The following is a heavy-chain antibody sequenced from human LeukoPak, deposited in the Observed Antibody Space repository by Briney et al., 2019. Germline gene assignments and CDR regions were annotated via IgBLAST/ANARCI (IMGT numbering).Heavy chain of an antibody. CDR2: ISGSGGST. J-gene: IGHJ4*02. Sequence: GGSLRLSCAASGFTFSSYGMSWVRQAPGKGLEWVSAISGSGGSTYYADSVKGRFTISRDNSKNTLYLQMNSLRAEDTAVYYCARGVTYYDILTGYYPLYYFDYWGQGTLVTVSS. V-gene: IGHV3-23*01. D-gene: IGHD3-9*01. CDR3: ARGVTYYDILTGYYPLYYFDY. CDR1: GFTFSSYG.